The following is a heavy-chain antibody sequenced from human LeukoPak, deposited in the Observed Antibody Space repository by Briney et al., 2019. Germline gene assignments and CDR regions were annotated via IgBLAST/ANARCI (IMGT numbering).Heavy chain of an antibody. CDR1: GGSISTYY. Sequence: SETLSLTCTVSGGSISTYYWSWIRQPPGKGLEWIEYIYYSGSTNYNPSLKSRVTISLDTSKNQFSLKLNSVTAADTAMYYCARSFSPNYYDLLDYWGQGTLVTVSS. J-gene: IGHJ4*02. CDR2: IYYSGST. CDR3: ARSFSPNYYDLLDY. D-gene: IGHD3-22*01. V-gene: IGHV4-59*01.